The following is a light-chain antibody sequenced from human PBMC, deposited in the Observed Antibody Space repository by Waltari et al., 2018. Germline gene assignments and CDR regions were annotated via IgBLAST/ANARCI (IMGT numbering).Light chain of an antibody. V-gene: IGLV2-14*03. CDR2: DVN. Sequence: QSALTQPASVSGSPGQSITISCTGTSSDVGGYKYVSWYQQHPGKAPKLIIYDVNNRPSGVFNRFSGSKSANTASLTISGLQAEDEADYYCNSFTLGTALLVFGGGTKLTVL. CDR3: NSFTLGTALLV. CDR1: SSDVGGYKY. J-gene: IGLJ2*01.